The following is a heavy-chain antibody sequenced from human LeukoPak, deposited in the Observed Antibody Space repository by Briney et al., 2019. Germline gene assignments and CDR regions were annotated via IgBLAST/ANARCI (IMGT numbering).Heavy chain of an antibody. CDR3: AKSHINYYDSSGCFDY. J-gene: IGHJ4*02. V-gene: IGHV3-23*01. D-gene: IGHD3-22*01. Sequence: GGSLRLSCAASGFTFSSYAMSWVRQAPGKGLEWVSAISGSGGSTYYAGSVKGRFTISRDNSKNTLYLQMNSLRAEDTAVYYCAKSHINYYDSSGCFDYWGQGTLVTVSS. CDR2: ISGSGGST. CDR1: GFTFSSYA.